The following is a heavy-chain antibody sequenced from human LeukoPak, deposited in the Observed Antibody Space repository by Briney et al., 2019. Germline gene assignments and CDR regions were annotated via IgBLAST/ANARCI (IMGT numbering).Heavy chain of an antibody. J-gene: IGHJ4*02. CDR1: GYTFTSYA. V-gene: IGHV1-3*01. Sequence: ASVKVSCKASGYTFTSYAMHWVRQAPGQRLEWMGWINAGNGNTKYSQKFQGRVTITRDTSASTAYMELSSLRSEDTAVYYCARDRDTMIVEFDYWGQGTLVTVSS. CDR2: INAGNGNT. CDR3: ARDRDTMIVEFDY. D-gene: IGHD3-22*01.